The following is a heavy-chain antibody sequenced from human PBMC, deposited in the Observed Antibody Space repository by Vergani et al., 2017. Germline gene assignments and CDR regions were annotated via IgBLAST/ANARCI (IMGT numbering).Heavy chain of an antibody. CDR2: ISGSGGST. D-gene: IGHD2-15*01. J-gene: IGHJ4*02. Sequence: EVQLLESGGGLVQPGGSLRLSCAASGFIFSSYAMSWVRQAPGKGLEWVSAISGSGGSTYYADSVKGRFTISRDNSKNTLYLQVNSLRAEDTAVYYCAKGKGGSCYSYWGQGTLVTVSS. V-gene: IGHV3-23*01. CDR1: GFIFSSYA. CDR3: AKGKGGSCYSY.